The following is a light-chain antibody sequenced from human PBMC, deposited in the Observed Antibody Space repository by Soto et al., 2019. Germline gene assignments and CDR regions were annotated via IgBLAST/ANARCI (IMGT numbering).Light chain of an antibody. Sequence: AIQMTQSPSSLSASVGDTVTFTCRASQAIRNDLGWFQQRPGKPPKLLIYGISILQTGVPSRFSGSGSGTVFPPTPPGPHPEVLATYSCLPNAFSPSSFAQGT. V-gene: IGKV1-6*01. CDR1: QAIRND. CDR2: GIS. J-gene: IGKJ2*03. CDR3: LPNAFSPSS.